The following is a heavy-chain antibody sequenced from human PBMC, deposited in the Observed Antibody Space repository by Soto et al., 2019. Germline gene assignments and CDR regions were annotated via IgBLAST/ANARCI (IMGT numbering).Heavy chain of an antibody. Sequence: SETLSLTCTVSGGSISSSSYYWGWIRQPPGKGLEWIGSIYYNGNTYYNPSLKSRVTISVDTSKNQFSLKLSSVTAADTAVYYCARHAVHSSDFSDYWGQGNLVTVSS. CDR1: GGSISSSSYY. J-gene: IGHJ4*02. D-gene: IGHD6-19*01. CDR2: IYYNGNT. CDR3: ARHAVHSSDFSDY. V-gene: IGHV4-39*01.